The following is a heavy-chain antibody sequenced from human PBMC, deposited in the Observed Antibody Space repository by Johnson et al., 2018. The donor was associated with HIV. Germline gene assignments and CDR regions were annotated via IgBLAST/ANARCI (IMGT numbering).Heavy chain of an antibody. CDR1: GFTVSTNY. CDR2: IYSGGNT. D-gene: IGHD1-26*01. Sequence: VQLVESGGGLVQPGGSLRLSCAASGFTVSTNYMSWVRQAPGKGLEWVSVIYSGGNTYYADPVKGRFTISRDNAKNSLYLQMNSLRAEDTALYYCARYSGSYYTIAFDIWGQGTMVTVSS. J-gene: IGHJ3*02. V-gene: IGHV3-66*01. CDR3: ARYSGSYYTIAFDI.